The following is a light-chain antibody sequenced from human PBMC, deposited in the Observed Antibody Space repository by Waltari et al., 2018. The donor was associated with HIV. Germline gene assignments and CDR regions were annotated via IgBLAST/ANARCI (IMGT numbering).Light chain of an antibody. J-gene: IGKJ5*01. CDR1: KSVNNN. Sequence: EKVMTQSPATLSVSPGERATFTCRASKSVNNNLAWYQQKPGQAPMLLIYDASTRATNIPARFSGSGSGTDFTLTISSLQSEDFAVYCCQQYANWPFTFGQGTRLEIK. CDR3: QQYANWPFT. V-gene: IGKV3-15*01. CDR2: DAS.